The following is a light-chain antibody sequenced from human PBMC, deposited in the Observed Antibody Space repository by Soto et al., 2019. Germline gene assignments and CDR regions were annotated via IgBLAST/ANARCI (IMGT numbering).Light chain of an antibody. J-gene: IGKJ5*01. CDR2: DVS. CDR3: QQYNNWPFS. Sequence: EIVLTQSPVTQSVSPGERATLSCRAGQGVTTNFAWYQQKSGQSPRLLIYDVSIRATGVPARFSGTGSETDFTLTISGLQSEDSAVYFCQQYNNWPFSFGQGTRLEI. CDR1: QGVTTN. V-gene: IGKV3-15*01.